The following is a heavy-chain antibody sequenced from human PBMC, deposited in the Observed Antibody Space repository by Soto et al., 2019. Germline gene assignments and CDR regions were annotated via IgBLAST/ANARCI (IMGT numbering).Heavy chain of an antibody. D-gene: IGHD3-22*01. CDR2: INDNGGAA. CDR1: GFTFSNYA. J-gene: IGHJ4*02. CDR3: AKAGANYYDSSGHWKH. V-gene: IGHV3-23*01. Sequence: PGGSLRLSCAASGFTFSNYAMSWVRQAPGKGLEWVSGINDNGGAAYYADSVKGRFTIPRDNSNNRLHLQMNSLRAEDTAVYYCAKAGANYYDSSGHWKHWGQGTLVTVSS.